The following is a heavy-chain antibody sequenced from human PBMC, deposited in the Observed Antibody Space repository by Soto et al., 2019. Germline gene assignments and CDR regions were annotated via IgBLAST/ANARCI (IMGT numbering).Heavy chain of an antibody. Sequence: ASVKVSCKASGYTFTSYYMHWVRQAPGQGLEWMGIINPSGGSTSYAQKFQGRVTMTRDTSTSTVYMELSSLRSEDTAVYYCARDLYSGSYLSAFDIWGQGTMVTVSS. J-gene: IGHJ3*02. CDR3: ARDLYSGSYLSAFDI. V-gene: IGHV1-46*01. CDR2: INPSGGST. D-gene: IGHD1-26*01. CDR1: GYTFTSYY.